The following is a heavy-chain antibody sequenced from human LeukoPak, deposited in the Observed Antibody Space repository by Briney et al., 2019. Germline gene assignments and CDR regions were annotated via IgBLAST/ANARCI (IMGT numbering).Heavy chain of an antibody. D-gene: IGHD2-15*01. CDR2: IYPGDSDT. V-gene: IGHV5-51*01. J-gene: IGHJ4*02. Sequence: GESLKISCKASGYTFTSYWIGWVRQMPGKGLEWMGIIYPGDSDTRYSPSFQGQVTISADKSISTAYLQWSSLKASDTAMYYCARRHCSGGSCYSRLFDYWGQGTLVTVSS. CDR1: GYTFTSYW. CDR3: ARRHCSGGSCYSRLFDY.